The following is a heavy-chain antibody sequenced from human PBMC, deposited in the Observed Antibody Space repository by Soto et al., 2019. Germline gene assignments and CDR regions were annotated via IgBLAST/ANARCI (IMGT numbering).Heavy chain of an antibody. CDR3: ARGGGSDSFDY. V-gene: IGHV4-30-2*01. CDR2: INHLETT. CDR1: GASITFGGYS. J-gene: IGHJ4*02. D-gene: IGHD1-26*01. Sequence: SETLSLTCTVSGASITFGGYSWSWIRQTPGKGLEWIGYINHLETTFYNPSFESRLTLSIDRAKNQFSLKLHSMSAADRAAYFCARGGGSDSFDYWGQGILVTVYS.